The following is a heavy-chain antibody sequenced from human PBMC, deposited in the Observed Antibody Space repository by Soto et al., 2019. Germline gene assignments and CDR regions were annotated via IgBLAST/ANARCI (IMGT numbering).Heavy chain of an antibody. V-gene: IGHV3-21*01. Sequence: PGGSLRLSCAASGFTFSSYAMSWVRQAPGKGLEWVSSISSSSSYIYYADSVKGRFTISRDNAKNSLYLQMNSLRAEDTAVYYCARGYYDILTGFYYCYMDVWGKGTTVTVSS. CDR1: GFTFSSYA. D-gene: IGHD3-9*01. CDR2: ISSSSSYI. J-gene: IGHJ6*03. CDR3: ARGYYDILTGFYYCYMDV.